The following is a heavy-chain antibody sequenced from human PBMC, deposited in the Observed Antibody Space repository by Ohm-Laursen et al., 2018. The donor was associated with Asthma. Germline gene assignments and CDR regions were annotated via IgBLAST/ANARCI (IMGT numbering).Heavy chain of an antibody. V-gene: IGHV3-30*03. D-gene: IGHD6-19*01. CDR3: ARDWTRDSVAGPYYYYYYGMDV. J-gene: IGHJ6*02. CDR1: GFTFSSYG. CDR2: ISYDGSNK. Sequence: SLRLSCTASGFTFSSYGMHWVRQAPGKGLEWVAVISYDGSNKYYADSVKGRFTISRDNSKNTLYLQMNSLRAEDTAVYYCARDWTRDSVAGPYYYYYYGMDVWGQGTTVTVSS.